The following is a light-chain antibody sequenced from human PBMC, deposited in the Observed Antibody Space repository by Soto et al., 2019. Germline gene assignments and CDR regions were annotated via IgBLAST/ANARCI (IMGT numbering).Light chain of an antibody. CDR3: QQYGGSPPT. J-gene: IGKJ1*01. CDR1: QSVSSNY. V-gene: IGKV3-20*01. Sequence: EIVLTQSPGTLSLSPGERATLSCRASQSVSSNYLAWYQRKPGQAPRLLIYGASSRATDIPPRFSGSGSGTDFTLTITRLEPEDFAVYFCQQYGGSPPTFGQGTKVEIK. CDR2: GAS.